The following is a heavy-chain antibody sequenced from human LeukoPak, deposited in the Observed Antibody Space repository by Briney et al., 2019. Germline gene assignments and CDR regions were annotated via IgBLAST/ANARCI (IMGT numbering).Heavy chain of an antibody. Sequence: ASVKVSCKASGYTFTSYGISWVRQAPGQGLEWMGWISAYNGNTNYAQKLQGRVTMTTDTSTSTAYMELRSLRSDDTAVYYCARDPGSRLVPRYYYYGMDVWGQGTTVTVSS. CDR3: ARDPGSRLVPRYYYYGMDV. J-gene: IGHJ6*02. CDR1: GYTFTSYG. CDR2: ISAYNGNT. V-gene: IGHV1-18*01. D-gene: IGHD3-10*01.